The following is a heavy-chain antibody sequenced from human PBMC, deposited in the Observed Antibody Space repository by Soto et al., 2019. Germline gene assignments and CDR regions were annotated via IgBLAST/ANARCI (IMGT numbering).Heavy chain of an antibody. D-gene: IGHD3-10*01. CDR1: GGFLSRGGYF. CDR3: ARVFGFGGMDV. Sequence: ASENLSPTCTVSGGFLSRGGYFLSWIRQNPGKGLEWIGYIYYSGSTYYNPSLKSRVTISVDTSKNQFSLKLSSVTAADTAVYYCARVFGFGGMDVWGQGTTVTVSS. V-gene: IGHV4-31*03. CDR2: IYYSGST. J-gene: IGHJ6*02.